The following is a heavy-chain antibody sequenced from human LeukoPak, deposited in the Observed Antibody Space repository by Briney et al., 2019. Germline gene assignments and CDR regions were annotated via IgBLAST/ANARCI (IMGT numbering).Heavy chain of an antibody. V-gene: IGHV4-34*01. J-gene: IGHJ3*02. D-gene: IGHD6-13*01. CDR1: GGSFSGYY. CDR2: INHSGST. Sequence: SETLSLTCAVYGGSFSGYYWGWIRQPPGKGLEWIGEINHSGSTNYNPSLKSRVTISVDTSKNQFSLKLSSVTAADTAVYYCARGGGYSSSWSHFDIWGQGTMVTVSS. CDR3: ARGGGYSSSWSHFDI.